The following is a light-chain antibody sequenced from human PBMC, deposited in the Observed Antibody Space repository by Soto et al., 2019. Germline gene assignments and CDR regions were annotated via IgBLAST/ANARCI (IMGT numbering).Light chain of an antibody. CDR2: DAS. J-gene: IGKJ5*01. Sequence: EIVMTQSPATLSMPPGERATLSCRASQSVSSNLAWYQQKPGQAPRLLIYDASTRATGIPARFSGSGSGTEFTLTIDSLQSEDFAVYSCQQYNNWPPITFGQGTRLEIK. V-gene: IGKV3-15*01. CDR1: QSVSSN. CDR3: QQYNNWPPIT.